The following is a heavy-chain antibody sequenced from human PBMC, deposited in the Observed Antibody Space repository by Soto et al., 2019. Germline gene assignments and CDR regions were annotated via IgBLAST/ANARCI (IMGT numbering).Heavy chain of an antibody. V-gene: IGHV1-8*01. D-gene: IGHD3-9*01. CDR2: MNPNSGNT. Sequence: QVQLVQSGAEVKKPGASVKVSCKASGYTFTSYDINWVRQATGQGLEWMGWMNPNSGNTGYAQKFKGRVTMNKNTSISTAYMELSSLRSEDTAVYYCARVPFYYDILAGYHFASMDGWGQGTTVTVSS. J-gene: IGHJ6*02. CDR1: GYTFTSYD. CDR3: ARVPFYYDILAGYHFASMDG.